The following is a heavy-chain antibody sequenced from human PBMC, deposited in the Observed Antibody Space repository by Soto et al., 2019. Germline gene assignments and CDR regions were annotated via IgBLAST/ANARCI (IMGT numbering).Heavy chain of an antibody. CDR3: ARGQYFDFWSGYLNLYYYYGMDV. V-gene: IGHV1-8*01. CDR2: MNPNSGNT. J-gene: IGHJ6*02. CDR1: GYTFTSYD. D-gene: IGHD3-3*01. Sequence: ASVEVSCKXSGYTFTSYDINWVRQATGQGLEWMGWMNPNSGNTGYAQKFQGRVTMTRNTSISTAYMELSSLRSEDTAVYYCARGQYFDFWSGYLNLYYYYGMDVWGQGTTVTVSS.